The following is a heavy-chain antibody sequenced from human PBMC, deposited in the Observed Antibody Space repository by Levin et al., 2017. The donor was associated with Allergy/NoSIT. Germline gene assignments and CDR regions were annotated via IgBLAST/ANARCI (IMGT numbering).Heavy chain of an antibody. J-gene: IGHJ4*02. D-gene: IGHD2-2*01. CDR1: GFTFSSYA. V-gene: IGHV3-23*01. Sequence: PGESLKISCATSGFTFSSYAMSWVRQAPGKGLEWVSGISGSGGSTYYADSVKGRFTISRDNSKNTLYLQMNSLRAEDTAVYYCAKDTPALSAGPYFDYWGQGTLVTVSS. CDR2: ISGSGGST. CDR3: AKDTPALSAGPYFDY.